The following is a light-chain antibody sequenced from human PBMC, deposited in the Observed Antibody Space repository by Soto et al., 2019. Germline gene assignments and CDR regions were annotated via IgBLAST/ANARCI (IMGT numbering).Light chain of an antibody. J-gene: IGKJ1*01. Sequence: EIVLTQSPGTLSLSPGERATLSCRASQSVSSSFLAWYQQKPGQAPRLLIYGASSRATGIPDRFSGGGSGTDFTLAISRLEPEEFAVYYCQQYGRSPWTFGQGTKLEIK. V-gene: IGKV3-20*01. CDR2: GAS. CDR1: QSVSSSF. CDR3: QQYGRSPWT.